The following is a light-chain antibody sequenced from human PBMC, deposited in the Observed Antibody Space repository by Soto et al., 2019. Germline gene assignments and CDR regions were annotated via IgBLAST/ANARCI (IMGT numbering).Light chain of an antibody. V-gene: IGKV1-9*01. Sequence: DIQLTQSPSFLSASVGDRVTITCRASQDVSRYLAWYQQKPGKAPNLLIYAASTLRSGVPSRFSGSGCETEFTLTIRSLQPEDFATYYCQQLNSYVFAFGPGTKVDIK. CDR3: QQLNSYVFA. CDR2: AAS. J-gene: IGKJ3*01. CDR1: QDVSRY.